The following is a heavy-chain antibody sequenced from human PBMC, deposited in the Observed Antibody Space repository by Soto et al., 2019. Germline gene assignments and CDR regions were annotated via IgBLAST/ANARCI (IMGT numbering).Heavy chain of an antibody. CDR3: ARPRNPQDAFDI. J-gene: IGHJ3*02. CDR2: IIPIFGTA. CDR1: GGTFSSYA. V-gene: IGHV1-69*01. Sequence: QVQLVQSGAEVKKPGSSVKVSCKASGGTFSSYAISWVRQAPGQGLEWMGGIIPIFGTANYAQKFQGRVTITADESTSTAYMELSSLRSEDTTGYYCARPRNPQDAFDIWGQGTMVTVSS.